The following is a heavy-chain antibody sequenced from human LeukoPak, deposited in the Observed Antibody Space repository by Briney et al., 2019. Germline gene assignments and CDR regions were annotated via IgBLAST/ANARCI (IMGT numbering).Heavy chain of an antibody. D-gene: IGHD2-15*01. J-gene: IGHJ4*02. CDR2: ITGSSSYI. V-gene: IGHV3-21*01. CDR3: ARGGGSCDY. Sequence: GGSLRLSCAASGFTFNTYTMNWVRQAPGKGLEWVSSITGSSSYIYYADSVKGRFTNSRDNAKNSLYLQMNSLRAEDTAVYYCARGGGSCDYWGQGTLVTVSS. CDR1: GFTFNTYT.